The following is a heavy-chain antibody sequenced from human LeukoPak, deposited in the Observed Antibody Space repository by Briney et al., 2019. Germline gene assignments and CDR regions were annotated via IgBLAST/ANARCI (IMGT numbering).Heavy chain of an antibody. J-gene: IGHJ4*02. V-gene: IGHV4-39*01. Sequence: LETLSLTCTVSGASISSNSYCWGWIRQPPGKGLESLANVYNTGNTYYNPCLQSRVSISVDTSKNQISLKLSSVTAADTAVYFCASRYCPHSNYHLVGAYWGQGTLVTVSS. D-gene: IGHD2-15*01. CDR1: GASISSNSYC. CDR2: VYNTGNT. CDR3: ASRYCPHSNYHLVGAY.